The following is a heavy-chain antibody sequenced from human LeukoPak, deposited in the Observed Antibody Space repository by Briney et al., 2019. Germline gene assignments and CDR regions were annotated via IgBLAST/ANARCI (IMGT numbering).Heavy chain of an antibody. CDR1: GFTVSSNY. CDR3: AKIPTGIAVAGYFDY. V-gene: IGHV3-53*01. CDR2: IYSGGST. J-gene: IGHJ4*02. D-gene: IGHD6-19*01. Sequence: GGSLRLSCAASGFTVSSNYMSWVRQAPGKGLEWVSVIYSGGSTYYADSVKGRFTISRDNSKNTLYLQMNSLRAEDTAVYYCAKIPTGIAVAGYFDYWGQGTLVTVSS.